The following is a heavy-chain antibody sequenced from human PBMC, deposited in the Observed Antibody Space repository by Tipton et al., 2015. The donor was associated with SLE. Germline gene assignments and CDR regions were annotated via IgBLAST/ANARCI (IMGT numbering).Heavy chain of an antibody. V-gene: IGHV3-7*01. Sequence: GSLRLSCAASGFTFSRHWMTWVRQAPGKGLEWVANINQDGSEKYYVDSVKGRFTISRDNAKDSLDLQMNSLRAEDTAVYYCARGSDYYAERPHWGQATLVAVSS. CDR3: ARGSDYYAERPH. CDR2: INQDGSEK. J-gene: IGHJ4*02. D-gene: IGHD3-10*01. CDR1: GFTFSRHW.